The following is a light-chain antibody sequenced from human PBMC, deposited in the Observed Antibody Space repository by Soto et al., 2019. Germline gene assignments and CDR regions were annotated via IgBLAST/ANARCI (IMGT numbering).Light chain of an antibody. CDR3: QQYGDLPWT. V-gene: IGKV3-20*01. Sequence: EIMLTQSPGTLSLSPGERATLSCRASQSVSNNYLAWYQQKPGQAPRLLIYGASNRATGIPGRFSGSGSGTDFTLTIDRLESEDFAVYFCQQYGDLPWTFGQGTKVDIK. J-gene: IGKJ1*01. CDR1: QSVSNNY. CDR2: GAS.